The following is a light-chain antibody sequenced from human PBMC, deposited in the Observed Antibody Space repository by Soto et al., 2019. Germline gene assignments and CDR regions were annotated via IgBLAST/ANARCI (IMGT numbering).Light chain of an antibody. CDR2: GND. J-gene: IGLJ3*02. CDR1: RSNIGAPYD. CDR3: QSYDSSLSAWV. Sequence: QTVVTQPPSVSGAPGQRVTISCTGSRSNIGAPYDVHWYRQLPGTAPKLLLSGNDNRPSGVPDRFSGSRSGTSASLAITGLQTEDEADYYCQSYDSSLSAWVFGGGTQLTVL. V-gene: IGLV1-40*01.